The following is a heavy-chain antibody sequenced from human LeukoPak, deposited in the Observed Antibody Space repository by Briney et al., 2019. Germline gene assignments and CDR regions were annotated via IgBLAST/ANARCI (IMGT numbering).Heavy chain of an antibody. Sequence: SETLSLTCTVSVDSLSSYYWKVMRQPAGKGLEWIGRIHTSWTTYYNPSLKSRITMSVDTSRNQFSLRLTSVTAADTAVYYCASGDYYDGGWRNWFDAWGQGTLVTVSS. V-gene: IGHV4-4*07. CDR1: VDSLSSYY. D-gene: IGHD4-17*01. CDR3: ASGDYYDGGWRNWFDA. CDR2: IHTSWTT. J-gene: IGHJ5*02.